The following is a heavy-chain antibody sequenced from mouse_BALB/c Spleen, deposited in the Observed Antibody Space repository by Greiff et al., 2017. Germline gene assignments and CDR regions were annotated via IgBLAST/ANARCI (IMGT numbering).Heavy chain of an antibody. CDR2: IWAGGST. CDR1: GFSLTSYG. V-gene: IGHV2-9*02. D-gene: IGHD1-1*01. CDR3: ARGEGNYYGSSPPWFAY. J-gene: IGHJ3*01. Sequence: VQLVESGPGLVAPSQSLSITCTVSGFSLTSYGVHWVRQPPGKGLEWLGVIWAGGSTNYNSALMSRLSISKDNSKSQVFLKMNSLQTDDTAMYYCARGEGNYYGSSPPWFAYWGQGTLVTVSA.